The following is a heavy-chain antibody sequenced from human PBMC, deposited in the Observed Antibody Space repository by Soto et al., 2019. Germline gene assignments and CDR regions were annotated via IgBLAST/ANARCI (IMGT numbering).Heavy chain of an antibody. Sequence: NPSETLSLTSIVSGGSVSIGSYYWGWIRQPPGKGLEWLGSISYSGSTYYNPSLKSRLTISVDMSKNQFSLKLSSVTAADSAVYYCTRRLSGTYYPANIDYWGQGTVVTVS. CDR3: TRRLSGTYYPANIDY. CDR1: GGSVSIGSYY. D-gene: IGHD1-26*01. V-gene: IGHV4-39*01. J-gene: IGHJ4*02. CDR2: ISYSGST.